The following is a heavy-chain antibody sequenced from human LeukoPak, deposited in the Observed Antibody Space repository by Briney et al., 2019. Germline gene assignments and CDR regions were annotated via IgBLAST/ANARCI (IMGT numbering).Heavy chain of an antibody. CDR1: GYTFTDYY. CDR2: INPNIGST. CDR3: ARGGYCSGGSCYFFSPY. J-gene: IGHJ4*02. D-gene: IGHD2-15*01. V-gene: IGHV1-2*02. Sequence: GASVKVSCKASGYTFTDYYMHWVRQAPGQGLEWMGWINPNIGSTNYAQKFQGRGTMTRDTSSSTAYMELSRLRSDDTAVYYCARGGYCSGGSCYFFSPYWGQGTLVTVSS.